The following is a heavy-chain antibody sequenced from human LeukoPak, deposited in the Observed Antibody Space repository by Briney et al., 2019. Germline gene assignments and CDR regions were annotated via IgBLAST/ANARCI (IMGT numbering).Heavy chain of an antibody. CDR1: GGYIITSGHY. V-gene: IGHV4-39*07. Sequence: SETLSLTCTVSGGYIITSGHYWGWIRQPPGKGLEWIGSIYYTGVTSTNPFLRSRMSISVDTSKNQFSLNLTSVTAADAAVYYCARERSSSGGHSWFDPWGQGTLVTVSS. D-gene: IGHD4-23*01. J-gene: IGHJ5*02. CDR2: IYYTGVT. CDR3: ARERSSSGGHSWFDP.